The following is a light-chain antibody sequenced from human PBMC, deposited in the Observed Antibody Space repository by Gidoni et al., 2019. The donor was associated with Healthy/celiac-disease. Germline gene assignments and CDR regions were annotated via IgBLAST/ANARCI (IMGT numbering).Light chain of an antibody. J-gene: IGLJ2*01. CDR1: TGAVTSGYY. V-gene: IGLV7-43*01. Sequence: QTVVTQEPSLTVSPGGTVTLTCASSTGAVTSGYYPNWFQQKPGQAPRALIYSKSKQHPWTPARFSGSLLGGKAALTLSGVQPEDEAEYYCLLYYGGARVFGGGTKLTVL. CDR2: SKS. CDR3: LLYYGGARV.